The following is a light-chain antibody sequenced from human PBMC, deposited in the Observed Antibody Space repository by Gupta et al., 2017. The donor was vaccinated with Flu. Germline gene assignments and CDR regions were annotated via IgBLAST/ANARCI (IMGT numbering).Light chain of an antibody. CDR2: DSD. Sequence: SSNVGAGFDVHCYQDLHGAEPTLLIFDSDSRPSGVPYQFSGSKYGASASFPITGLQVEDEAEYYCQSFDSSLGSYVFATGTKVTVV. CDR3: QSFDSSLGSYV. CDR1: SSNVGAGFD. V-gene: IGLV1-40*03. J-gene: IGLJ1*01.